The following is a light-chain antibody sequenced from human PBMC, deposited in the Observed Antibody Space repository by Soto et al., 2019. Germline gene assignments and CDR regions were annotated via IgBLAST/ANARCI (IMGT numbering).Light chain of an antibody. V-gene: IGKV3-20*01. CDR1: QSVSGSY. J-gene: IGKJ1*01. Sequence: SCRASQSVSGSYLAWYQQKPGQSPRLLIYDVSIRATGVPARFSGTGSGTDFTLTISRLEPEDSAVYYCEQYGSSPRTFGQGTKVDIK. CDR2: DVS. CDR3: EQYGSSPRT.